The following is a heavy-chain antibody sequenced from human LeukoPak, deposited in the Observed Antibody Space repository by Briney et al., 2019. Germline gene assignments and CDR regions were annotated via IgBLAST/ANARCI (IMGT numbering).Heavy chain of an antibody. CDR1: GDSITSYY. D-gene: IGHD3-22*01. CDR3: ARYSSGYTYYVDN. V-gene: IGHV4-59*01. CDR2: ISYSGST. Sequence: PSETLSLTCTVSGDSITSYYWSWIRQPPGKGLECIGYISYSGSTTYNPSLKSRVTISVDTSNNQFSLKLTSVTAADTAVYYCARYSSGYTYYVDNWGQGTLVTVSS. J-gene: IGHJ4*02.